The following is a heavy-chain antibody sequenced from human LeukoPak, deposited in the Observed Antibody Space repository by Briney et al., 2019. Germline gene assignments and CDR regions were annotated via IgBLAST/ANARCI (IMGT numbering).Heavy chain of an antibody. J-gene: IGHJ3*02. CDR2: IYYSGST. D-gene: IGHD3-10*01. CDR3: ARHTSRVSGNAFDI. CDR1: SGSISSYY. Sequence: SETLSLTCTVSSGSISSYYWSWIRQPPGKGLEWIGYIYYSGSTNYNPSLKSRVTISVDTSKNQFSLKLSSVTAADTAVYYCARHTSRVSGNAFDIWGQGTMVTVSS. V-gene: IGHV4-59*08.